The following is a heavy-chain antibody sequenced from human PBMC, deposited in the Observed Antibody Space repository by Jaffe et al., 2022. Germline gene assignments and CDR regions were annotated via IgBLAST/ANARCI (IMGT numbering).Heavy chain of an antibody. CDR3: AILPTGHYDILTGYRLGIDP. CDR2: ISSSSSYI. CDR1: GFTFSSYS. J-gene: IGHJ5*02. V-gene: IGHV3-21*01. Sequence: EVQLVESGGGLVKPGGSLRLSCAASGFTFSSYSMNWVRQAPGKGLEWVSSISSSSSYIYYADSVKGRFTISRDNAKNSLYLQMNSLRAEDTAVYYCAILPTGHYDILTGYRLGIDPWGQGTLVTVSS. D-gene: IGHD3-9*01.